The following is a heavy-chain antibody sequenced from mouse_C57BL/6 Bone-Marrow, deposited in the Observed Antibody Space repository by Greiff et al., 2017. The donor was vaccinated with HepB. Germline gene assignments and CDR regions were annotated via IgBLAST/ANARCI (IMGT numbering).Heavy chain of an antibody. CDR1: GFSLTSYG. D-gene: IGHD1-1*01. CDR3: ASPITTVVEDYAMDY. Sequence: VKLMESGPGLVQPSQSLSITCTVSGFSLTSYGVHWVRQSPGKGLEWLGVIWSGGSTDYNAAFISRLSISKVNSKSQVFFKMNSLQADDTAIYYCASPITTVVEDYAMDYWGQGTSVTVSS. V-gene: IGHV2-2*01. CDR2: IWSGGST. J-gene: IGHJ4*01.